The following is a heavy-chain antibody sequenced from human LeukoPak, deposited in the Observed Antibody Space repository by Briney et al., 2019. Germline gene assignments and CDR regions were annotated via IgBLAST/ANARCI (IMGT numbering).Heavy chain of an antibody. CDR3: ARGRTGTTSFSPYYYYYYMDV. CDR2: MYYTGST. J-gene: IGHJ6*03. V-gene: IGHV4-31*03. Sequence: SQTLSLTCTVSGGSISSGAYYWSWIRQHPGKGLEWVGYMYYTGSTCYNPSLKSRLTISLDTSKNQFSLKLSSVTAADTAVYYCARGRTGTTSFSPYYYYYYMDVWGKGTTVTVSS. CDR1: GGSISSGAYY. D-gene: IGHD1-7*01.